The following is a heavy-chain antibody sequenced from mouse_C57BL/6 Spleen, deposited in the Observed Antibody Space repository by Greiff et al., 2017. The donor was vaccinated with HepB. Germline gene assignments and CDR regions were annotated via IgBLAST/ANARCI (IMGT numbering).Heavy chain of an antibody. Sequence: QVHVKQSGAELVRPGASVKLSCKASGYTFTDYYINWVKQRPGQGLEWIARICPGSGNTYYNEKFKGKATLTAEKSSSTAYMQLSSLTSEDSAVYFCARERGNYYGSSYSFAYWGQGTLVTVSA. J-gene: IGHJ3*01. V-gene: IGHV1-76*01. CDR2: ICPGSGNT. D-gene: IGHD1-1*01. CDR3: ARERGNYYGSSYSFAY. CDR1: GYTFTDYY.